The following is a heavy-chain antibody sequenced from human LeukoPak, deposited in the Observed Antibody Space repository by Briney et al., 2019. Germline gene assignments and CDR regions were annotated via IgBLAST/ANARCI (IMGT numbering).Heavy chain of an antibody. J-gene: IGHJ4*02. D-gene: IGHD6-19*01. Sequence: NPSGTLSLTYTVSGGSISSGGYSWSWIRQHPGKGLEWIGYIYYSGSTYYNPSLKSRVTISVDTSKNQFSLKLSSVTAADTAVYYCARVSGGWYAADYWGQGTLVTVSS. CDR3: ARVSGGWYAADY. V-gene: IGHV4-31*03. CDR2: IYYSGST. CDR1: GGSISSGGYS.